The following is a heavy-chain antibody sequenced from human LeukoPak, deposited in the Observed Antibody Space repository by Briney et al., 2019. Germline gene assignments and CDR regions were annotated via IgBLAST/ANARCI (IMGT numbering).Heavy chain of an antibody. CDR3: ARDGLPAARDI. V-gene: IGHV3-74*01. CDR1: GFTVSSNY. CDR2: INGDGSST. J-gene: IGHJ3*02. Sequence: PGGSLRLSCAASGFTVSSNYMSWVRQTPGKGPEWVSRINGDGSSTNYADSVKGRFTISRDNAKNTLYLQMNSLRAEDTAVYYCARDGLPAARDIWGQGTMVTVSS. D-gene: IGHD6-6*01.